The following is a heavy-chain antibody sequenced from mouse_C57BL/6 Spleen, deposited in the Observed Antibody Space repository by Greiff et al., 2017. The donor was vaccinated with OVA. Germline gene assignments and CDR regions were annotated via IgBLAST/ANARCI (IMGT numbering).Heavy chain of an antibody. CDR3: AREGGNYGYFDY. D-gene: IGHD2-1*01. CDR1: GYAFSSSW. V-gene: IGHV1-82*01. J-gene: IGHJ2*01. CDR2: IYPGDGDT. Sequence: QVQLQQSGPELVKPGASVKISCKASGYAFSSSWMNWVKQRPGKGLEWIGRIYPGDGDTNYNGKFKGKATLTADKSSSTAYMQLSSLTSEDSAVYVCAREGGNYGYFDYWGQGTTLTVSS.